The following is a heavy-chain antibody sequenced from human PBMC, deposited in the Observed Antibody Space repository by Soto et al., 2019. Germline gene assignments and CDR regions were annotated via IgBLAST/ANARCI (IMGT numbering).Heavy chain of an antibody. V-gene: IGHV3-30*02. Sequence: GGSLRLSCAASGFTFSSYGMHWVRQAPGKGLEWVAVIWYDGSNKYYADSVKGRFTISRDNSKNTLYLQMNSLRAEDTAVYYCAKARGYSYGFYYYYYGMDVWGQGTTVTVSS. J-gene: IGHJ6*02. CDR1: GFTFSSYG. CDR2: IWYDGSNK. D-gene: IGHD5-18*01. CDR3: AKARGYSYGFYYYYYGMDV.